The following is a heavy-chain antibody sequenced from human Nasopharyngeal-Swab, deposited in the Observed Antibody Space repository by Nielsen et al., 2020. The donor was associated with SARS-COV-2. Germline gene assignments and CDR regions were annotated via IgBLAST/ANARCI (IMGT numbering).Heavy chain of an antibody. CDR1: GFTFSSYS. CDR3: APPAGDAFDI. CDR2: ISSSSSYI. V-gene: IGHV3-21*01. D-gene: IGHD6-13*01. J-gene: IGHJ3*02. Sequence: GESLQISCAASGFTFSSYSMNWVRQAPGKGLEWVSSISSSSSYIYYADSVKGRFTISRDNAKNSLYLQMNSLRAEDTAVYYCAPPAGDAFDIWGRGTMVTVSS.